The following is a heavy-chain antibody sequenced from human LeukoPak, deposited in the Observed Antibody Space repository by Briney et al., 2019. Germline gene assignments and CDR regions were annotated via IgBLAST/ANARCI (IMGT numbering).Heavy chain of an antibody. D-gene: IGHD2-15*01. J-gene: IGHJ4*02. CDR2: INSDETTT. CDR3: TRSGYCSGGNCNSYFDS. Sequence: GTSLRLSCAASGFTFSTYWMHWVRQAPGKGLVWVSRINSDETTTRYADSVKGRFTISRDNAKSTLYLEMNSLRAEDTAVYYCTRSGYCSGGNCNSYFDSWGRGTLVTVSS. CDR1: GFTFSTYW. V-gene: IGHV3-74*01.